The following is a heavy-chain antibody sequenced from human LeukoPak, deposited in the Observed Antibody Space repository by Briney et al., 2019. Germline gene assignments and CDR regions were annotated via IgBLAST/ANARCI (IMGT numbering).Heavy chain of an antibody. Sequence: GGSLRLSCAASGFTFSTYSMNWVRQAPGKGLGWVSSISSSSSYIYYADSVKGRFTISRDNAKNSLYLQMNSLRAEDTAVYYCARPLGDILTGPGYWGQGPLVPVSS. D-gene: IGHD3-9*01. CDR1: GFTFSTYS. J-gene: IGHJ1*01. CDR2: ISSSSSYI. V-gene: IGHV3-21*01. CDR3: ARPLGDILTGPGY.